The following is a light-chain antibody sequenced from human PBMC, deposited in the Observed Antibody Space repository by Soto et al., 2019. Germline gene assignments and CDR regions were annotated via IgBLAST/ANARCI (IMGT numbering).Light chain of an antibody. V-gene: IGKV1-5*03. Sequence: DIQMTQSPSTLSGSVGDRVTITCLASQTISSWLAWYQEIPGKAPKLLIYKASSLESGVPSRFSGSGSGTEFTLTISSLQPDDFATYYCQQYNSYSVTLGQGTRLEI. CDR1: QTISSW. CDR2: KAS. J-gene: IGKJ5*01. CDR3: QQYNSYSVT.